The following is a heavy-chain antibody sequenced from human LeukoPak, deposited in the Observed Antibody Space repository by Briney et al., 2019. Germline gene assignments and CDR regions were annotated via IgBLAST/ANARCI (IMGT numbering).Heavy chain of an antibody. CDR1: GFTFSIYS. CDR3: ARDYDSSGFYDY. CDR2: ISSSSSNI. Sequence: GGSLRLSCAASGFTFSIYSMNWVRQAPGKGLEWVSSISSSSSNIYYADSVKGRFTISRDNAKNSPYLQVNSLRAEDTAVYYCARDYDSSGFYDYWGQGTLVTVSS. V-gene: IGHV3-21*01. D-gene: IGHD3-22*01. J-gene: IGHJ4*02.